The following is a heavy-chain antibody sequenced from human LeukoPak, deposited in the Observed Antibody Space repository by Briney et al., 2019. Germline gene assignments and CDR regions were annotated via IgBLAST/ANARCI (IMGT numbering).Heavy chain of an antibody. Sequence: SVKVSCKASGGTFSSYAISWVRQAPGQGPEWMGRIIPIFGIANYAQKFQGRVTITADKSTSTAYMELSSLRSEDTAVYYCARDLEPWPEKNWFDPWGQGTLVTVSS. CDR3: ARDLEPWPEKNWFDP. D-gene: IGHD1-14*01. CDR2: IIPIFGIA. CDR1: GGTFSSYA. V-gene: IGHV1-69*04. J-gene: IGHJ5*02.